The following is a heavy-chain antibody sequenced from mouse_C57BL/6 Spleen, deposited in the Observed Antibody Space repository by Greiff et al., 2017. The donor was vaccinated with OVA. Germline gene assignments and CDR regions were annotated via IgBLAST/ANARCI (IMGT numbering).Heavy chain of an antibody. CDR3: ASSRGSSGYVGY. CDR2: IDPKSGGT. J-gene: IGHJ2*01. D-gene: IGHD3-2*02. V-gene: IGHV1-72*01. Sequence: VKLQESGAELVKPGASVKLSCKASGYTFTSYWMHWVKQRPGRGLEWIGRIDPKSGGTEYNEKFKSKATLTVDKPSSTAYMQLCSLTSEDSAVDNCASSRGSSGYVGYWGQGTTLTVSS. CDR1: GYTFTSYW.